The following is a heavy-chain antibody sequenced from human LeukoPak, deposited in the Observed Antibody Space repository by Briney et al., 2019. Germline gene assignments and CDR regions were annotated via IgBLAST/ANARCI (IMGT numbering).Heavy chain of an antibody. Sequence: PGGSLRLSCAAPGFTFSDYYMSWIRQAPGKGLEWVANIEQGGSEKYYVDSVKGRFTISRDNAKNSLYLEMNSLRAEDTAVYYCARVTSSMGGATDYWGQGTLVTVSS. CDR3: ARVTSSMGGATDY. CDR2: IEQGGSEK. CDR1: GFTFSDYY. V-gene: IGHV3-7*01. D-gene: IGHD1-26*01. J-gene: IGHJ4*02.